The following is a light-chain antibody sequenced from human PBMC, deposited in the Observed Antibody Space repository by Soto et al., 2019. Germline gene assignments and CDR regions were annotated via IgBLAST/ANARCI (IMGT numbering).Light chain of an antibody. CDR2: SSK. J-gene: IGLJ2*01. Sequence: QSVLTQPPSASGTPGQRVTISCSGSSSNIGSNYVYWYQQLPGTAPKLLIYSSKQRPSGVPDRFSGSKSGSSASLAISELQSEDEGDYYCASWDDSLNGPVFGGGTKLTVL. CDR3: ASWDDSLNGPV. CDR1: SSNIGSNY. V-gene: IGLV1-44*01.